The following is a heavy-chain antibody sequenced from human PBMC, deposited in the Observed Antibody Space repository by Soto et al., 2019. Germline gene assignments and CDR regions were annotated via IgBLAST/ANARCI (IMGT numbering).Heavy chain of an antibody. CDR3: AKGTAVVIYYYYAMNV. V-gene: IGHV3-23*01. CDR1: GFTFSSFA. J-gene: IGHJ6*02. CDR2: ISGSGGST. Sequence: PXGSLGLSVAASGFTFSSFAVNWVRQAPGKGLEWVSLISGSGGSTYYADSVKGRFTISRDNSKNTLYLQMNNLRAEDTAVYYCAKGTAVVIYYYYAMNVWGQGTTVTVSS. D-gene: IGHD5-18*01.